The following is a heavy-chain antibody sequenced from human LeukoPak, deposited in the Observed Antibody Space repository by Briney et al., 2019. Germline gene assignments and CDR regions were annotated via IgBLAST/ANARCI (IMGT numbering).Heavy chain of an antibody. Sequence: SETLSLTCTVYDASFSGYYWSWIRQPPGKGLEWIGEINHSGSTNYNPSLKSRVTISVDTSKNQFSLKLSSVTAADTAVYYCARGHSPVTTKVSYFQHWGQGTLVTVSS. CDR2: INHSGST. CDR3: ARGHSPVTTKVSYFQH. V-gene: IGHV4-34*01. D-gene: IGHD4-17*01. CDR1: DASFSGYY. J-gene: IGHJ1*01.